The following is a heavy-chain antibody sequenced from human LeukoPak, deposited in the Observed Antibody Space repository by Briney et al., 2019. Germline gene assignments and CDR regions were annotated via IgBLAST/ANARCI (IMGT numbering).Heavy chain of an antibody. CDR2: ISSSGSTI. J-gene: IGHJ4*02. Sequence: GGSLRLSCAASGFTFSSYEMTWGRQAPGKGLEWVSYISSSGSTIYYADSVKGRFTISRDNAKNSLYVQMNSLRAEDTAVYYCAKGYSGSPRDYFDYWGQGTLVTVSS. CDR3: AKGYSGSPRDYFDY. CDR1: GFTFSSYE. D-gene: IGHD1-26*01. V-gene: IGHV3-48*03.